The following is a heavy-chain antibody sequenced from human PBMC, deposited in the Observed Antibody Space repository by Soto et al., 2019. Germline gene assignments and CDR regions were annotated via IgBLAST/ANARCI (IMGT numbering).Heavy chain of an antibody. CDR1: GYTFTSYG. J-gene: IGHJ4*02. V-gene: IGHV1-18*01. Sequence: QVQLVQSGAEVKKPGASVKVSCKASGYTFTSYGISWVRQAPGQGLEWMGWISAYNGNTNYAQKLQGRVTMTTDTAXSXXYMELRSLRSDDTAVYYCARDRLGIAVATNRYFDYWGQGTLVTVSS. D-gene: IGHD6-19*01. CDR2: ISAYNGNT. CDR3: ARDRLGIAVATNRYFDY.